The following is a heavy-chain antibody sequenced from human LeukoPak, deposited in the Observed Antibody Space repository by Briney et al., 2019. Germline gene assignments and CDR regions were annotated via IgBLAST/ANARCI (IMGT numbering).Heavy chain of an antibody. Sequence: GASVKVSCKASGYTFTGYYIYWVRQAPGQGLEWMGWINSDSGGTNSAQKFQGRVTMTRDTSISTANMELSSLTSDDTAVYYCARATKVVSGQAAWFDPWGQGTLVTVSS. D-gene: IGHD5/OR15-5a*01. V-gene: IGHV1-2*02. J-gene: IGHJ5*02. CDR3: ARATKVVSGQAAWFDP. CDR1: GYTFTGYY. CDR2: INSDSGGT.